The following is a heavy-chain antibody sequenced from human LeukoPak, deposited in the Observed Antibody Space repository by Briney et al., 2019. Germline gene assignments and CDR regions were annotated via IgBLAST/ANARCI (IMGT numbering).Heavy chain of an antibody. CDR3: ARAPETVAIDY. Sequence: SETLSLTCAVYGESFIGYYWTWIRQSPGKGLEWIGEINHSGSTNYNPSLKSRVTVSVDTSKNQFSLKLAPVTAADTAVYYCARAPETVAIDYWGQGTLVTVSS. V-gene: IGHV4-34*01. CDR1: GESFIGYY. D-gene: IGHD5-12*01. J-gene: IGHJ4*02. CDR2: INHSGST.